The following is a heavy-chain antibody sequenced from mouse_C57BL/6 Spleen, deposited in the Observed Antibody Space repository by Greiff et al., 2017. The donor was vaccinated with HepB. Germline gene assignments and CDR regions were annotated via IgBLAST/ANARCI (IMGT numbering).Heavy chain of an antibody. CDR1: GYAFSSSW. J-gene: IGHJ4*01. CDR2: IYPGDGDT. V-gene: IGHV1-82*01. Sequence: QVQLQQSGPELVKPGASVKISCKASGYAFSSSWMNWVKQRPGKGLVWIGRIYPGDGDTNYNGKFKGKATLTADKSSSTAYMQLSSLTSEDSAVYFCADLGDYYAMDYGGQGTSVTVSS. D-gene: IGHD4-1*01. CDR3: ADLGDYYAMDY.